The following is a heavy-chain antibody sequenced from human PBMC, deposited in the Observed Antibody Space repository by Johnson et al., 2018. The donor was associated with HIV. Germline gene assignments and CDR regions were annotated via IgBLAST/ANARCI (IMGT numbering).Heavy chain of an antibody. Sequence: QVQLVESGGGVVQPGRSLRLSCVASGFTFSSYAMHWVRQAPGKGLEWVAHVGHDGGIYPYAESVKGRFTVYRDNSKNTLYLQMNSLTAEDTALYYCAKDYYGSGTRRYAFDIWGQGTMVTVSS. J-gene: IGHJ3*02. D-gene: IGHD3-10*01. CDR1: GFTFSSYA. CDR2: VGHDGGIY. V-gene: IGHV3-30-3*01. CDR3: AKDYYGSGTRRYAFDI.